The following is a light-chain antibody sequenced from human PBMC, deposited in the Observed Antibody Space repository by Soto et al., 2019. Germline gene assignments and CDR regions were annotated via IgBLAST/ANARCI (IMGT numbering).Light chain of an antibody. J-gene: IGKJ1*01. V-gene: IGKV3-15*01. CDR1: QSVSSN. CDR3: QQYGRPGT. Sequence: EIVMTQSPATLSVSPGERATLSCRASQSVSSNLAWYQQKPGQAPRLLIYGASTRATGIPASLSGSGSGTEFTLTISSMQSEDSAVYYCQQYGRPGTFGHGTKVDIK. CDR2: GAS.